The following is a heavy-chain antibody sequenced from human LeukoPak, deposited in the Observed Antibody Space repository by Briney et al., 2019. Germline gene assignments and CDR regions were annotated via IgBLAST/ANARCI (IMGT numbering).Heavy chain of an antibody. V-gene: IGHV3-48*03. D-gene: IGHD2-21*01. CDR1: GFTLSSYE. Sequence: PGGSLRLSCAASGFTLSSYEMNGLRQATGKGLEGVSYISSSGSTIYYADSVKGRFTISRDNAKNSLYLQMNSLRAEDTAVYYCARGIVVVDWGQGTLVTVSS. CDR2: ISSSGSTI. CDR3: ARGIVVVD. J-gene: IGHJ4*02.